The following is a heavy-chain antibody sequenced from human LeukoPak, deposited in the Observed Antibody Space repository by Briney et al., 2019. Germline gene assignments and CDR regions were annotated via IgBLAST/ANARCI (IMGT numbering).Heavy chain of an antibody. CDR3: ARDSRVAVAGTSWFDP. CDR2: ISYDGSNK. J-gene: IGHJ5*02. CDR1: GFTFSSYA. D-gene: IGHD6-19*01. Sequence: GGSLRLSCAASGFTFSSYAMHWVRQAPGKGLEWVAVISYDGSNKYYADSVKGRFTISRDNSKNTLYPQVNSLRAEDTAVYYCARDSRVAVAGTSWFDPWGQGTLVTVSS. V-gene: IGHV3-30*04.